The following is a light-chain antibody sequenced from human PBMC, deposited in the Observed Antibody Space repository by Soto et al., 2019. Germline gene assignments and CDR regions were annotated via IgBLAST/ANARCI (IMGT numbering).Light chain of an antibody. CDR1: QSISGL. CDR2: KAS. V-gene: IGKV1-5*03. J-gene: IGKJ1*01. CDR3: QQYNSYSWT. Sequence: DIQMTQSPSTLSASVGDRVTITFRASQSISGLLAWYQQKPGKAPKLLIYKASSLESGVPSRFSGSGSGTEFTLTISSLQPDDFATYYCQQYNSYSWTFGQGTKV.